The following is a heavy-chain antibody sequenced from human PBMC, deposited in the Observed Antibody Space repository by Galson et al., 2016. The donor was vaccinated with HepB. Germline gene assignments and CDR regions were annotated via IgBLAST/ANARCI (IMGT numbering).Heavy chain of an antibody. J-gene: IGHJ5*02. CDR2: IFSNGEK. CDR1: GFSLNNPKMG. Sequence: PALVKPTQTLTLTCSVSGFSLNNPKMGVSWIRQPPGKALEWLAHIFSNGEKSYTTSLKTRLTISTDTSKSQVVLNMTKMGPVDTATYYCARTRAIGYNVLTGHSYNWFDPWGPGILVTVSS. CDR3: ARTRAIGYNVLTGHSYNWFDP. V-gene: IGHV2-26*01. D-gene: IGHD3-9*01.